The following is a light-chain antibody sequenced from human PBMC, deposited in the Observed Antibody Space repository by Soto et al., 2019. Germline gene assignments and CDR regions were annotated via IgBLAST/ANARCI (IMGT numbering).Light chain of an antibody. Sequence: DIVMTQSPDSLAVSLGERATINCKSSQSVLYSSNNKNYLAWYQQKPGQPPKLLIYWASTRESGVPDRFSGSGSGTDFTLTISSLQAEDVAVYYCQRYYSNPLTFGGGKKVEIK. CDR2: WAS. V-gene: IGKV4-1*01. CDR3: QRYYSNPLT. J-gene: IGKJ4*01. CDR1: QSVLYSSNNKNY.